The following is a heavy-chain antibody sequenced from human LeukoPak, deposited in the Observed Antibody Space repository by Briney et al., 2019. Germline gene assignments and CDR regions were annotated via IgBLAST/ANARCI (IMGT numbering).Heavy chain of an antibody. J-gene: IGHJ6*02. CDR1: GGSISSYY. CDR2: IYYSGST. CDR3: ASRSSGYSSSFYYYYGMDV. Sequence: PSETLSLTCTVSGGSISSYYWSWIRQPPGKGLEWIGYIYYSGSTNYNPSLKSRVTISVDTSKNQFSLKLSSVTAADTAVYYCASRSSGYSSSFYYYYGMDVWGQGTTVTVSS. V-gene: IGHV4-59*01. D-gene: IGHD6-13*01.